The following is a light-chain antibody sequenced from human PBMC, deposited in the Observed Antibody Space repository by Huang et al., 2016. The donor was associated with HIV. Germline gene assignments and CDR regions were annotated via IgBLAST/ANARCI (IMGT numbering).Light chain of an antibody. CDR2: DAS. CDR1: QNINTH. J-gene: IGKJ4*01. V-gene: IGKV3-11*01. Sequence: IVLTQSPATLSFFPGQRVSLSCRASQNINTHLALYQQRPAQPPRLLIYDASSRGPGVAARFSGSGSGTDFTLTISSLESEDFATYYCQQRVNGLTFGGGTKV. CDR3: QQRVNGLT.